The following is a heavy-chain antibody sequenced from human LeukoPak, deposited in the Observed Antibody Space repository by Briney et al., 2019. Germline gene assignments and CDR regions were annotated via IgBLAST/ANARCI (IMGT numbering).Heavy chain of an antibody. CDR2: IYSGGST. CDR3: ARDRSWFDP. CDR1: RIIVSSNY. V-gene: IGHV3-66*01. J-gene: IGHJ5*02. Sequence: GGSLRLSCVASRIIVSSNYMTWVRQAPGKGLEWVSVIYSGGSTYYADSVKGRVTISRDNSKNTLYLQMNNLRVEDTAVYYCARDRSWFDPWGQGTPVTVSS. D-gene: IGHD6-19*01.